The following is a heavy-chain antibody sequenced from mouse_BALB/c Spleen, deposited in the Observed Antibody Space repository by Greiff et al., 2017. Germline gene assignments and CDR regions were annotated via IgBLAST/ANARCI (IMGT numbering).Heavy chain of an antibody. CDR2: IYPSDSYT. V-gene: IGHV1-69*02. CDR3: TRSRSRQLGLFSY. J-gene: IGHJ3*01. CDR1: GYTFTSYW. D-gene: IGHD3-2*01. Sequence: VQLQQPGAELVRPGASVKLSCKASGYTFTSYWINWVKQRPGQGLEWIGNIYPSDSYTNYNQKFKDKATLTVDKSSSTAYMQLSSPTTEDSAVYYCTRSRSRQLGLFSYWGQGTLVTVSA.